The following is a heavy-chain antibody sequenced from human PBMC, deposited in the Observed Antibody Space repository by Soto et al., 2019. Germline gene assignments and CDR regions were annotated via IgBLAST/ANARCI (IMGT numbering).Heavy chain of an antibody. D-gene: IGHD3-22*01. CDR3: ARAGSPFDSDSSGYWGFDH. CDR2: VYSGGTT. Sequence: GGSLRLSCVASGFAVSNNYMNWIRQAPGKGLEWVSVVYSGGTTYYADSVRGRFTVSRDDSKNTLFLQMSSLRAEDTAVYYCARAGSPFDSDSSGYWGFDHWGQGTLVTVSS. V-gene: IGHV3-53*01. CDR1: GFAVSNNY. J-gene: IGHJ4*02.